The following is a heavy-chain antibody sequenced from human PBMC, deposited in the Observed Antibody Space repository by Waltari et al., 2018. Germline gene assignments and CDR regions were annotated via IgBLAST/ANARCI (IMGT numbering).Heavy chain of an antibody. CDR2: MYSSGRA. J-gene: IGHJ4*02. V-gene: IGHV4-4*07. D-gene: IGHD4-4*01. CDR3: ARSNPRWLPLDS. Sequence: QVQLQESGPGLVKPSETMSLTCTVSGGSISSNYWSWIRQPAGKGMEWIGRMYSSGRANYNPSLTSRVTMSVDTSKNQFSLKLTSVTAADTAVYYCARSNPRWLPLDSWGQGTLVTVSS. CDR1: GGSISSNY.